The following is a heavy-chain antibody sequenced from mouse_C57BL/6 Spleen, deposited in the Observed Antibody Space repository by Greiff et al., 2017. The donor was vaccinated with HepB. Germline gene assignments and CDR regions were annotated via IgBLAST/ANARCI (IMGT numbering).Heavy chain of an antibody. CDR2: IDPSDSYT. CDR3: ARHGNFDV. V-gene: IGHV1-50*01. CDR1: GYTFTSYW. Sequence: VQLQQPGAELVKPGASVKLSCKASGYTFTSYWMQWVKQRPGQGLEWIGEIDPSDSYTNYNQKFKGKATLTVDTSSSTAYMQLSSLTSEDSAVYYCARHGNFDVWGTGTTVTVSS. J-gene: IGHJ1*03.